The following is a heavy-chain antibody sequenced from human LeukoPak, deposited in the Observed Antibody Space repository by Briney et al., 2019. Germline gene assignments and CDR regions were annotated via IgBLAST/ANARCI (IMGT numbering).Heavy chain of an antibody. D-gene: IGHD2-2*01. CDR3: AKIYCPSTDCYYDY. CDR1: GFTFSSYW. CDR2: IKQNGSAK. Sequence: PGGSLRLSCAASGFTFSSYWMSWVRQAPGKGLEWVAYIKQNGSAKYYMDSVKGRFTISRDSAKNSLYLQMNSLRAEDTAVYYCAKIYCPSTDCYYDYGGQGTLVTVSS. V-gene: IGHV3-7*01. J-gene: IGHJ4*02.